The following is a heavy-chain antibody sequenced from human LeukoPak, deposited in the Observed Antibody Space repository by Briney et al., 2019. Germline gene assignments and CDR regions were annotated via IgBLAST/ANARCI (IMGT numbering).Heavy chain of an antibody. CDR1: VYTFTVDY. V-gene: IGHV1-2*02. CDR2: INPNSGGT. CDR3: ARAETYSSGWDFAY. J-gene: IGHJ4*02. D-gene: IGHD6-19*01. Sequence: AAVKVSCKASVYTFTVDYMHWVRQAPEQGLEWMGWINPNSGGTNYAQTLQGRATMTRETPISTAYMKLRTLRSDDTAVYYCARAETYSSGWDFAYWGQGTLVTVSS.